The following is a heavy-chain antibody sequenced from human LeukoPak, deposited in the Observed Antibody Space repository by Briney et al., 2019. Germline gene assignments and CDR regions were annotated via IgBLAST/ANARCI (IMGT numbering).Heavy chain of an antibody. Sequence: GSLRLSCAASGFTFSTYGLHWVRQAPGKGLEWVALIWYDGSNKYYADSVKGRFTISRDNSYNTLYLQMNSLRAEDTDVYYCAREKQKYSSGWYCLDYWGQGTLVTVSS. V-gene: IGHV3-33*01. D-gene: IGHD6-19*01. CDR2: IWYDGSNK. J-gene: IGHJ4*02. CDR1: GFTFSTYG. CDR3: AREKQKYSSGWYCLDY.